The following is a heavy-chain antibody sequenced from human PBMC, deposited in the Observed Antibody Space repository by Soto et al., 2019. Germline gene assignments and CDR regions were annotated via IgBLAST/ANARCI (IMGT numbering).Heavy chain of an antibody. CDR2: IYPGDSDT. V-gene: IGHV5-51*01. CDR3: ARRLTMGGGVIRYSYGMDD. D-gene: IGHD3-10*01. Sequence: GESLKISCKGSGYSFTSYWIGWVRQMPGKGLEWMGIIYPGDSDTRYSPSFQGQVTISADKSISTAYLQWSSLKASDTAMDYWARRLTMGGGVIRYSYGMDDWRKGTTVPVAS. J-gene: IGHJ6*04. CDR1: GYSFTSYW.